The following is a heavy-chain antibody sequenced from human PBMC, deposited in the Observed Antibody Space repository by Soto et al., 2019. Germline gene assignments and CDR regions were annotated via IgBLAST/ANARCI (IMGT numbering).Heavy chain of an antibody. J-gene: IGHJ6*03. CDR2: ISAYNGNT. D-gene: IGHD3-3*01. V-gene: IGHV1-18*01. CDR1: GYTFTSYG. Sequence: ASVKVSCKASGYTFTSYGISWVRQAPGQGLEWMGWISAYNGNTNYAQKLQGRVTMTTDTSTSTAYMELSSLRSEDTAVYYCARASDITIFGVVIISDLDYYYYMDVWGKGTTVTVSS. CDR3: ARASDITIFGVVIISDLDYYYYMDV.